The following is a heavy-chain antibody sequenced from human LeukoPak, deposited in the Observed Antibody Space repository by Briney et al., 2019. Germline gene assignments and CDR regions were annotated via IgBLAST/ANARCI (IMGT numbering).Heavy chain of an antibody. J-gene: IGHJ4*02. V-gene: IGHV3-9*01. D-gene: IGHD6-19*01. CDR3: AKDLFDSSGWSYYFDY. Sequence: GRSLRLSCAASGFTFDDYAMHWVRQAPGKGLEWVSGISWNSGSIGYADSVKGRFTISRDNAKNSLYLQMNSLRAEDTALYYCAKDLFDSSGWSYYFDYWGQGTLVTVSS. CDR2: ISWNSGSI. CDR1: GFTFDDYA.